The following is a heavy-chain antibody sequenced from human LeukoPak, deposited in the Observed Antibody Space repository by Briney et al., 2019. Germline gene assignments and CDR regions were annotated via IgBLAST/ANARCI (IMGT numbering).Heavy chain of an antibody. J-gene: IGHJ4*02. CDR1: GFTFSSYA. CDR2: ISYVGSNK. Sequence: GGSLRLSCAASGFTFSSYAMHWVRQAPGKGLEWVAVISYVGSNKYYADSVKGRFTISRDNSKNTLYLQMNSLRAEDTAVYYCARDSGGVVVPPDYWGQGTLVTVSS. D-gene: IGHD2-2*01. V-gene: IGHV3-30-3*01. CDR3: ARDSGGVVVPPDY.